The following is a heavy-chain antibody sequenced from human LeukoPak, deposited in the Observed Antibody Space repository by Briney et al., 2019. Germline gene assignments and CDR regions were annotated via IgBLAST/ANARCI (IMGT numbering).Heavy chain of an antibody. CDR2: ISGSGGST. V-gene: IGHV3-23*01. CDR3: AKDFGYYDSSGYYY. D-gene: IGHD3-22*01. J-gene: IGHJ4*02. Sequence: PGGSLRLSCAASGFTFSSYAMSWVRQAPGKGLEWVSAISGSGGSTYYADSVKGRFTISRDNSKNTLYLQMNSLRAEDTAVYYCAKDFGYYDSSGYYYWGQGTLVTVSS. CDR1: GFTFSSYA.